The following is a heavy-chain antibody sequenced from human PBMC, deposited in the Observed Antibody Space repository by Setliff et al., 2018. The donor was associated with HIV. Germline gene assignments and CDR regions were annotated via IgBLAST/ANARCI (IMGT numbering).Heavy chain of an antibody. Sequence: GGSLRLSCAASGFTFSSYSMNWVRQAPGKGLEWVSSISSSSSTTSYADSVKGRFTISRDNAKNTLYLQMNSLRPDDTAVYYCARGASGEYYFDYWGQGTPVTVSS. V-gene: IGHV3-21*04. CDR1: GFTFSSYS. CDR3: ARGASGEYYFDY. D-gene: IGHD3-10*01. CDR2: ISSSSSTT. J-gene: IGHJ4*02.